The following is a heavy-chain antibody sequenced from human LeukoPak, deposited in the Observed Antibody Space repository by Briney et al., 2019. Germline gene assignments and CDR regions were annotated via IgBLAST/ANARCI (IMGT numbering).Heavy chain of an antibody. CDR1: GYSFTAYW. D-gene: IGHD3-16*01. CDR2: IQPGDSET. Sequence: GESLKISFKGSGYSFTAYWIGWVRQMPGKGLGWMRTIQPGDSETRYSTSFQGQLTISDDKYISTAYLQWSSLKASDTAMYYCARDPSWANWYFDLWGRGTLVTVSS. V-gene: IGHV5-51*01. J-gene: IGHJ2*01. CDR3: ARDPSWANWYFDL.